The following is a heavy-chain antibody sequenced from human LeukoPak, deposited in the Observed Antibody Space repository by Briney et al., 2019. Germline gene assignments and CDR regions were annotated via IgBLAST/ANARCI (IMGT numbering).Heavy chain of an antibody. D-gene: IGHD6-19*01. CDR1: GFTFGDYA. V-gene: IGHV3-49*04. J-gene: IGHJ4*02. CDR3: TRGSSGWYWFDY. Sequence: PGGALRLSCTASGFTFGDYAMSWVRQAPGKGLEWVGFIRSKAYGGTTEYAASVKGRFTISRDDSKGIAYLQMNSLKTEDTAVYYCTRGSSGWYWFDYWGQGTLVTVSS. CDR2: IRSKAYGGTT.